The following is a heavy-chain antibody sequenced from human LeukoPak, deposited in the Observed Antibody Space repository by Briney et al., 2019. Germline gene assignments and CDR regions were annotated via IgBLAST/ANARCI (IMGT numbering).Heavy chain of an antibody. Sequence: QPGGSLRLSCAASGFTFSSYGMHWVRQAPGKGLEWVAFIRYDGSNKYYADSVKGRFTISRDNSKNTLYLQMNSLRAEDTAVYYCAKDRGKYGDYAGWFDPWGQGTLVTVSS. CDR3: AKDRGKYGDYAGWFDP. CDR1: GFTFSSYG. CDR2: IRYDGSNK. D-gene: IGHD4-17*01. J-gene: IGHJ5*02. V-gene: IGHV3-30*02.